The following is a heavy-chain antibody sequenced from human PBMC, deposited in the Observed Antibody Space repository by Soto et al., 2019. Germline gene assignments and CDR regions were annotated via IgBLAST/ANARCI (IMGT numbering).Heavy chain of an antibody. D-gene: IGHD3-22*01. CDR3: ARGTALRYYDMSGYRGSFEY. J-gene: IGHJ4*02. CDR2: MRPSDGST. CDR1: GYTVSSFY. V-gene: IGHV1-46*01. Sequence: QVQLVQSGAEVVKPGASLTISCRASGYTVSSFYLHWVRQAPGQGLEWMGVMRPSDGSTNYAQKSQGRVTMTRATSTNTVYMDLSSLRSDDTAVYYCARGTALRYYDMSGYRGSFEYWGLGTLVTVSS.